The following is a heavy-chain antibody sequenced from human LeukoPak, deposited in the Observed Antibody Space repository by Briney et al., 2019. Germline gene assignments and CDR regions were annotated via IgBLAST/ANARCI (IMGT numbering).Heavy chain of an antibody. CDR2: INAGNGNT. CDR3: ARGVSGSYYTRFDY. V-gene: IGHV1-3*01. CDR1: GYTFTSYA. D-gene: IGHD3-10*01. J-gene: IGHJ4*02. Sequence: GASVKVSCKASGYTFTSYAMHWVRQAPGQRLEWMGWINAGNGNTKYSQKFQGRVTITRDTSASTAYMELSSLRSEDPAFYSCARGVSGSYYTRFDYWGQGPLVTVSS.